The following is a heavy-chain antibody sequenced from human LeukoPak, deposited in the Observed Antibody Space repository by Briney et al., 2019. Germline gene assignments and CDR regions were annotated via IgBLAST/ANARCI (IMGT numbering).Heavy chain of an antibody. CDR2: ISNSGRNT. CDR3: ARARGYCAADCSRYAFDY. D-gene: IGHD2-21*02. CDR1: GFTFSSYT. V-gene: IGHV3-23*01. Sequence: GGSLTLSCAASGFTFSSYTMSWVRQAPGKWLEWVSTISNSGRNTFYTDSVKGRFTISRDNSKNTLYLQMNSLRAGDTAVYSCARARGYCAADCSRYAFDYWGQGTLVTVSS. J-gene: IGHJ4*02.